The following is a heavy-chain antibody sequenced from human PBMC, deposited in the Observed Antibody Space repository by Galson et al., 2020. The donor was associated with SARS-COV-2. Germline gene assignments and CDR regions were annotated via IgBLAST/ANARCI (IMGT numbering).Heavy chain of an antibody. CDR1: GFTFSSYA. CDR2: ISYDGSNK. J-gene: IGHJ4*02. CDR3: ARAYSGSYFNGFDY. Sequence: GGSLRLSCAVSGFTFSSYAMHWVRQAPGKGLEWVAVISYDGSNKYYADSVKGQFTISRDNSKNTLYLQMNSLRAEDTAVYYCARAYSGSYFNGFDYWGQGTLVTVSS. V-gene: IGHV3-30*04. D-gene: IGHD1-26*01.